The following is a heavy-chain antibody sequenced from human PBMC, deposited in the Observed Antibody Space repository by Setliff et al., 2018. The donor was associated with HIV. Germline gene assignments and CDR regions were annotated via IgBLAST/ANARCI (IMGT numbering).Heavy chain of an antibody. V-gene: IGHV1-69*05. CDR2: IIPIFGTA. J-gene: IGHJ4*02. Sequence: SVKVSCKASGGTFSNYAISWVRQAPGQGLEWMGRIIPIFGTANYAQKFQGRVSMTRDTSISTAYMELSSLTSEDTAVYYCARGGYYDILTGYSNGFDYWGQGTLVT. CDR3: ARGGYYDILTGYSNGFDY. CDR1: GGTFSNYA. D-gene: IGHD3-9*01.